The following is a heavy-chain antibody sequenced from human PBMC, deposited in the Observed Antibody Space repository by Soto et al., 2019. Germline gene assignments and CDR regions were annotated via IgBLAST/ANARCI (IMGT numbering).Heavy chain of an antibody. Sequence: GGSMRLSCAASGFTFSSYGMHWVRQAPGKGLEWVAVIWYDGSNKYYADSVKGRFTISRDNSKNTLYLQMNSLRAEDTAVYYCARDSGYDPYASWFDPWGQGTLVTVSS. J-gene: IGHJ5*02. CDR2: IWYDGSNK. CDR3: ARDSGYDPYASWFDP. D-gene: IGHD5-12*01. V-gene: IGHV3-33*01. CDR1: GFTFSSYG.